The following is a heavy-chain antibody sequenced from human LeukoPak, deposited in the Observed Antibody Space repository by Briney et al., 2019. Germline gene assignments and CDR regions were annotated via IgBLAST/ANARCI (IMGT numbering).Heavy chain of an antibody. J-gene: IGHJ3*02. CDR3: ASRGYSGYPDAFDI. CDR2: INHSGST. Sequence: SETLSLTCAVYGGSFSGYYWSWIRQPPGKGLEWIGEINHSGSTNYNPSLKSRVTISVDTSKNQFSLKLGSVTAADTAVYYCASRGYSGYPDAFDIWGQGTMVTVSS. CDR1: GGSFSGYY. D-gene: IGHD5-12*01. V-gene: IGHV4-34*01.